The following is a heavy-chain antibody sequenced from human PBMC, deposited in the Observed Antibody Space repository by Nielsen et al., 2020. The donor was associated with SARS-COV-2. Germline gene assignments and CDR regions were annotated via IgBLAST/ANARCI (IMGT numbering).Heavy chain of an antibody. CDR1: GGSISSYY. CDR3: ARHVLARDWFDP. Sequence: SETLSLTCTVSGGSISSYYWSWIRQPPGKGLEWIGYIYYSGSTNYNPSLKSRFTISVDTSKNQFSLKLRSVTAADTAVYYCARHVLARDWFDPWGQGTLVTVSS. V-gene: IGHV4-59*08. J-gene: IGHJ5*02. D-gene: IGHD2-8*02. CDR2: IYYSGST.